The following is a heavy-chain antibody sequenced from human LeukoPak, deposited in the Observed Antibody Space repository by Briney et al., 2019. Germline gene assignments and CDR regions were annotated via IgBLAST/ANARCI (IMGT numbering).Heavy chain of an antibody. D-gene: IGHD6-19*01. CDR1: GSTFSNAW. CDR3: TTGDSSGRMGYYYYYMDV. J-gene: IGHJ6*03. Sequence: GGSLRLSCAASGSTFSNAWMSWVRQAPGKGLEWVGRIKSKTDGGTTDYAAPVKGRFTISRDDSKNTLYLQMNSLKTEDTAVYYGTTGDSSGRMGYYYYYMDVWGKGTTVTVSS. V-gene: IGHV3-15*01. CDR2: IKSKTDGGTT.